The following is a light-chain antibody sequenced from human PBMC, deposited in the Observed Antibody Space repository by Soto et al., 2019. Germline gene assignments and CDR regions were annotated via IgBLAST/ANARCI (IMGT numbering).Light chain of an antibody. Sequence: DIQMTQSPYSLSASVGDRVTITCRASQIIGSSLSWYQQKPGKAPKLLIYSATSLQSGVPSRFRGSGFGTAFTLTITSLQPEDFATYYCQQSYSTPFTFGPGTKVDIK. CDR2: SAT. J-gene: IGKJ3*01. CDR3: QQSYSTPFT. CDR1: QIIGSS. V-gene: IGKV1-39*01.